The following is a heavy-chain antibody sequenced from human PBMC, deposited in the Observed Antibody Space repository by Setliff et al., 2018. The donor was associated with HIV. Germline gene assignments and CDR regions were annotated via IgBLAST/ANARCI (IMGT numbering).Heavy chain of an antibody. CDR3: ARDWEWRTSGWEARFDY. D-gene: IGHD6-19*01. CDR2: INPSSGST. J-gene: IGHJ4*02. Sequence: ASVKVSCKASGYTFTSYPMHWVRQAPGQGLEWMGIINPSSGSTTYAQKFQGRVTMTRDTSTSTVYMELSSLRSEDTAVYYCARDWEWRTSGWEARFDYWGQGTLVTVSS. CDR1: GYTFTSYP. V-gene: IGHV1-46*01.